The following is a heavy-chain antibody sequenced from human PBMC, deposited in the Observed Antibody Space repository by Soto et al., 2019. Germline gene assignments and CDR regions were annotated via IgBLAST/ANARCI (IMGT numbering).Heavy chain of an antibody. CDR3: GKDIRSGSIDY. Sequence: PGGSLRLSCAASGYSITHHGMHWVRQAPGKGLEWVALIWAHGTEQYYADSVKGRFTVSRDTSTNTVYLQMNSLRAEDTARYYCGKDIRSGSIDYWGQGTLVTVSS. V-gene: IGHV3-33*06. CDR2: IWAHGTEQ. CDR1: GYSITHHG. D-gene: IGHD1-1*01. J-gene: IGHJ4*02.